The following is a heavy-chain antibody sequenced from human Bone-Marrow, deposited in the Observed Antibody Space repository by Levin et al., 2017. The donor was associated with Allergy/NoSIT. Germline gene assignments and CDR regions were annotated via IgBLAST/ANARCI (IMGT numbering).Heavy chain of an antibody. D-gene: IGHD5-18*01. CDR1: GFTFSDYY. CDR3: ARLDGAMGAY. CDR2: ISSSGDTI. Sequence: KAGESLKISCAASGFTFSDYYMSWIRQAPGRGLEWLSYISSSGDTIYYADSVKGRITVSRDNAKKSLYLQMNSLRAEDTAVYYCARLDGAMGAYWGQGTLATVSS. V-gene: IGHV3-11*01. J-gene: IGHJ4*02.